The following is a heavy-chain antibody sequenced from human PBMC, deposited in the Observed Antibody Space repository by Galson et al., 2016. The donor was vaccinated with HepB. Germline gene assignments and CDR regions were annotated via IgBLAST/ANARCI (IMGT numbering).Heavy chain of an antibody. D-gene: IGHD3-10*01. Sequence: LSLTCTVSGGSISSGGYYWSWIRQHPGKGLEWIGYMYYSGITYYNPSLKSRVTISVDTSKNQFSLKLSPVTAADTAVYYCARGSGSYYNSMVDFWGQGTLVTVSS. CDR2: MYYSGIT. CDR3: ARGSGSYYNSMVDF. J-gene: IGHJ4*02. V-gene: IGHV4-31*03. CDR1: GGSISSGGYY.